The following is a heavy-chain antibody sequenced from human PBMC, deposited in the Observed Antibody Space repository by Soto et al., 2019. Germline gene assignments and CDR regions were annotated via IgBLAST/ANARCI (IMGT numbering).Heavy chain of an antibody. J-gene: IGHJ5*02. V-gene: IGHV1-2*02. Sequence: SVKGSCKSSVYALTCYYIHWVRQAPGQGLEWMGWINPKTGGTNYAPNFRRRVTFTSETSNSTAYMEVPTLRSDDTAVYFCATELSNTLMSMNSVDPWGQGTLVTVPS. CDR1: VYALTCYY. CDR3: ATELSNTLMSMNSVDP. CDR2: INPKTGGT. D-gene: IGHD1-7*01.